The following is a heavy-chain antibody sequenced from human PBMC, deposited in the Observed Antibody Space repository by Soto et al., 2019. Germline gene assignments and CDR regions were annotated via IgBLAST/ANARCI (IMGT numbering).Heavy chain of an antibody. CDR2: IVVGSGNT. CDR3: AATRYCSSTSCYIGPFDY. J-gene: IGHJ4*02. D-gene: IGHD2-2*02. CDR1: GFTFTSSA. V-gene: IGHV1-58*02. Sequence: VKVSCKASGFTFTSSAMQWVRQARGQRLEWIGWIVVGSGNTNYAQKFQERVTITRDMSTSTAYMELSSLRSEDTAVYYCAATRYCSSTSCYIGPFDYWGQGTLVTVSS.